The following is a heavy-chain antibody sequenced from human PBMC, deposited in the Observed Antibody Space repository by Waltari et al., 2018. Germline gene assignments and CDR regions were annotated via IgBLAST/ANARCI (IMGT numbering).Heavy chain of an antibody. Sequence: QMQESGPGLVKPSETLSLMCSVSDFSISSGFYWGWLRQSPGKGLEWIGSISDSGTTSYIPSLQSRVTISIDTSKNQFSLKLGSVTAADTAVFYCAREAGSGIDWYHDYWGQGILVTVSS. CDR1: DFSISSGFY. V-gene: IGHV4-38-2*02. CDR3: AREAGSGIDWYHDY. J-gene: IGHJ4*02. CDR2: ISDSGTT. D-gene: IGHD3-9*01.